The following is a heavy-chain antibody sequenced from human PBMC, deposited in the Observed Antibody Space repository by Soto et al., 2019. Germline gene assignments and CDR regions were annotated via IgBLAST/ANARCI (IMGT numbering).Heavy chain of an antibody. Sequence: ASVKVSCKASGYTFTSYYMHWVGQAPGQGLEWMGIINPSGGSTSYAQKFQGRVTMTRDTSTSTVYMELSSLRSEDTAVYYCAREGAPYASYYYYYYGMDFWGQGTTVTVSS. CDR2: INPSGGST. V-gene: IGHV1-46*01. J-gene: IGHJ6*02. CDR3: AREGAPYASYYYYYYGMDF. D-gene: IGHD3-16*01. CDR1: GYTFTSYY.